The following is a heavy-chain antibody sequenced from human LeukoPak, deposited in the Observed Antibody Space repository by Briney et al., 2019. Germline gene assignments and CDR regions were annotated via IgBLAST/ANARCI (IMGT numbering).Heavy chain of an antibody. V-gene: IGHV3-48*02. CDR1: GFTFTSYS. Sequence: GGSLRLSCVVSGFTFTSYSVNWVRRAPGKGLEWVSYISIGSSTRYYADSVKGRFTISRDNAKNSLYLQMNSLRDEDTAVYYCARAMDGWFDPWGQGTLVTVSS. J-gene: IGHJ5*02. CDR2: ISIGSSTR. D-gene: IGHD3/OR15-3a*01. CDR3: ARAMDGWFDP.